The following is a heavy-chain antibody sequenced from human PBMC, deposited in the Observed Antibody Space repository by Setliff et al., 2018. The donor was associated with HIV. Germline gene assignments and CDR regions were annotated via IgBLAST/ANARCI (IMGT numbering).Heavy chain of an antibody. CDR2: IIPIFGTR. D-gene: IGHD4-17*01. V-gene: IGHV1-69*13. J-gene: IGHJ3*02. CDR3: ARFDHYGDYGRIGDAFDI. Sequence: SVKVSCKASGGTFSSYGISWVRQAPGQGLEWIGGIIPIFGTRNYAQKFQGRVTITADELTSTAYMELSSLRAEDTAVYYCARFDHYGDYGRIGDAFDIWDQGTLVTVSS. CDR1: GGTFSSYG.